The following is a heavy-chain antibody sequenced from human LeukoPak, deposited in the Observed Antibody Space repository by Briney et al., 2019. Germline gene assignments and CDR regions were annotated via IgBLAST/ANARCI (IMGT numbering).Heavy chain of an antibody. CDR1: GGSISSGGYY. CDR3: ARESGTGFDDY. V-gene: IGHV4-61*02. J-gene: IGHJ4*02. Sequence: PSQTLSLTCTVSGGSISSGGYYWSWIRQPAGKGLEWIGRIYTSGSTNYNPSLKSRVTMSVDTSKNQFSLKLSSVTAADTAVYYCARESGTGFDDYWGQGTLVTVSS. D-gene: IGHD6-13*01. CDR2: IYTSGST.